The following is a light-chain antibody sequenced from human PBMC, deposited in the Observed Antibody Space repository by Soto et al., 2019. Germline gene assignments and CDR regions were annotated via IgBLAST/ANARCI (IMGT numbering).Light chain of an antibody. V-gene: IGKV1-27*01. CDR3: QKYNSATFT. J-gene: IGKJ3*01. Sequence: DIQMTQSPSSLSASVGDRVTITCRASQGISNYLAWYQQKPGKVPKLLIYAASTFQSCVPSRFSGSGSGTDFTRSISSLQPEDVATDYCQKYNSATFTFGPGTKVDIK. CDR2: AAS. CDR1: QGISNY.